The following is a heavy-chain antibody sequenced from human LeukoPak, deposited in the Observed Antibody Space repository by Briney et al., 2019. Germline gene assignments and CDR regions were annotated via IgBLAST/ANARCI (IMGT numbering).Heavy chain of an antibody. CDR3: ARGDVVVPAAMPNNWFDP. Sequence: ASVSVSCKASGYTFTGYYMHWVRQAPGQGLEWMGWINPNSGGTNYAQKFQGRVTMTRDTSISTAYMELSRLRSDDTAVYYCARGDVVVPAAMPNNWFDPWGQGTLVTVSS. CDR1: GYTFTGYY. J-gene: IGHJ5*02. V-gene: IGHV1-2*02. CDR2: INPNSGGT. D-gene: IGHD2-2*01.